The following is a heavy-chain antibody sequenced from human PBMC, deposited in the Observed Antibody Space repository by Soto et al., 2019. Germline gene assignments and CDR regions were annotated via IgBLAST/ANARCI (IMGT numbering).Heavy chain of an antibody. Sequence: QVQLQESGPGLVEPSQTVSLTCTDCGGSISGEGYYWSWIRQYSGRGLEWIGYIHYSGSTYYNPSLKSRVIISVDTSKTQFFLNLSSVTAADTAVYYCARAWTATAGWANWFDRWGQGTLVTVSS. V-gene: IGHV4-31*03. CDR3: ARAWTATAGWANWFDR. CDR1: GGSISGEGYY. J-gene: IGHJ5*02. CDR2: IHYSGST. D-gene: IGHD6-13*01.